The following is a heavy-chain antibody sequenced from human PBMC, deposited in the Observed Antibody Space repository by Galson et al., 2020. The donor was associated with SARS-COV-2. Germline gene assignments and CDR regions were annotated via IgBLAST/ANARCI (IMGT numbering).Heavy chain of an antibody. CDR2: MNPHSGNT. CDR1: GYNFTNYD. J-gene: IGHJ4*02. CDR3: ARGTQPRSGYFYDH. D-gene: IGHD3-3*01. V-gene: IGHV1-8*01. Sequence: ASVKVSCKASGYNFTNYDINWVRQASGQGVEWMGWMNPHSGNTDYAQRFHGRVTMTRDTSTNTAYMELNSLTSDDTAVYFCARGTQPRSGYFYDHWGQGTRVSVSS.